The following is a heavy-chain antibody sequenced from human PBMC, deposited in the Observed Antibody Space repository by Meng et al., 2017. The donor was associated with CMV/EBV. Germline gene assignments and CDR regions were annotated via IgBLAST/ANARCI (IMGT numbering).Heavy chain of an antibody. J-gene: IGHJ4*02. V-gene: IGHV4-39*01. D-gene: IGHD1-26*01. Sequence: GPLRLSCTVSGGSISSSSYYWGWVRQPPGQGFEWIGSLYYTGSTYYNTSLGSRVTMSVDTSRNQFSLKLSSVTAADTAVYYCARQGGASPTTGVFWGPGILVTVSS. CDR3: ARQGGASPTTGVF. CDR1: GGSISSSSYY. CDR2: LYYTGST.